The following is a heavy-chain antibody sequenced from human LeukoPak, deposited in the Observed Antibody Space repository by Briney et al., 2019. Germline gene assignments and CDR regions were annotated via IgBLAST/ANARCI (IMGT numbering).Heavy chain of an antibody. CDR2: TNPTGDST. J-gene: IGHJ4*02. CDR1: GYTFTNYY. V-gene: IGHV1-46*01. CDR3: ARHPSPQLHHFDY. D-gene: IGHD2-2*01. Sequence: GASVKVSCKASGYTFTNYYIHWVRQAPGQGLEWMGITNPTGDSTTYAQKFQGRVTMTRDTSTNTVYMELSSLRSDDTAVYYCARHPSPQLHHFDYWGQGTLVTVSS.